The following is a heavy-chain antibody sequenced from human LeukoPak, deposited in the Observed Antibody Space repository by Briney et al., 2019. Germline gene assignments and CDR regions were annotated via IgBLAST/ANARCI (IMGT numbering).Heavy chain of an antibody. V-gene: IGHV4-4*02. Sequence: PSETLSLTCGVSGGSITSSNWWTWVRQAPGKGLEWIGEIYYSGNTNYNPSLKSRVTISMDKSKNQFSLKLNSVTAADTAVYYCARVARCTSCFDVDYWGQGTLVTVSS. CDR3: ARVARCTSCFDVDY. CDR2: IYYSGNT. D-gene: IGHD2-2*01. J-gene: IGHJ4*02. CDR1: GGSITSSNW.